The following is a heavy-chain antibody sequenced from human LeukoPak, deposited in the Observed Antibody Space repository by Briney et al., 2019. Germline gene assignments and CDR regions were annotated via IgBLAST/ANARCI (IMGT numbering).Heavy chain of an antibody. CDR2: INHSGST. CDR1: GGSFNGYY. Sequence: SETLSPTCAVYGGSFNGYYWSWIRQPPGKGLEWIGEINHSGSTIYNPSLKSRVTISVDTSKNQFSLKLSSVTAADTAVYYCARGHYYDSSGYSFDYWGQGTLVTVSS. V-gene: IGHV4-34*01. D-gene: IGHD3-22*01. CDR3: ARGHYYDSSGYSFDY. J-gene: IGHJ4*02.